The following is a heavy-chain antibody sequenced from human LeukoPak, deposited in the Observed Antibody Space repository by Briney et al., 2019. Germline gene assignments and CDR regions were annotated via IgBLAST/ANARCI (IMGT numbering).Heavy chain of an antibody. J-gene: IGHJ5*02. CDR3: ARDSEAALWFGELSNWFDP. Sequence: ASVKVSCKASGYTFTSYYMHWVRQAPGQGLEWMGIINPSGGSTSYAQKFQGRVTMTRDTSISTAYMELSRLRSDDTAVYYCARDSEAALWFGELSNWFDPWGQGTLVTVSS. CDR1: GYTFTSYY. D-gene: IGHD3-10*01. CDR2: INPSGGST. V-gene: IGHV1-46*01.